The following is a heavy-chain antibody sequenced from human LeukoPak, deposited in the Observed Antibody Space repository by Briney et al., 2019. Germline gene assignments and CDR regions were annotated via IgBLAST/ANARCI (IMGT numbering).Heavy chain of an antibody. CDR2: ISGSGGST. CDR3: AKVGYSYGWDHFDH. V-gene: IGHV3-23*01. J-gene: IGHJ4*02. D-gene: IGHD5-18*01. Sequence: GGSLRLSCAASGITFSSYAMSWVRQAPGKGLEWVSAISGSGGSTYYADSVKGRFTISRDNSMNTLYLQMNSLRAEDTAVYYCAKVGYSYGWDHFDHWGQGTLVTVSS. CDR1: GITFSSYA.